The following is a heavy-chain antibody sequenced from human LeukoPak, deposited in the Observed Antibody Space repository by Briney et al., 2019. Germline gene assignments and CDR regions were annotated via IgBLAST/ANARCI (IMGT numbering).Heavy chain of an antibody. D-gene: IGHD2-2*01. CDR1: GGSISSSSYS. Sequence: PSETLSLTCTVSGGSISSSSYSWGWIRQPPGKGLEWFGSIYYSGSTYYNPSLKSRVTISVDTSKHQFSLKLSSVTAADTAVYYCARGKNIVVVPAASQQYNWFDPWGQGTLVTVSS. V-gene: IGHV4-39*07. CDR3: ARGKNIVVVPAASQQYNWFDP. CDR2: IYYSGST. J-gene: IGHJ5*02.